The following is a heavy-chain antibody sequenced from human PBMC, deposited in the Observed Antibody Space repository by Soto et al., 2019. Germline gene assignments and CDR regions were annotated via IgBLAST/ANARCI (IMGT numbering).Heavy chain of an antibody. V-gene: IGHV4-59*08. Sequence: PSETLSLTCTVSGGSISSYYWSWIRQPPGKGLECIGYINYSGSTNYNPSLKSRVTISVDTSKDQFSLKLNSMTAADTAVYYCARHNYGSGSTYFDYWGQGTLVTVSS. CDR1: GGSISSYY. CDR2: INYSGST. J-gene: IGHJ4*02. D-gene: IGHD3-10*01. CDR3: ARHNYGSGSTYFDY.